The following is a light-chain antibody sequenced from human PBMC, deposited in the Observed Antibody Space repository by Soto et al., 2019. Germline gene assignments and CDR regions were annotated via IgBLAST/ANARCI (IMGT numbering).Light chain of an antibody. V-gene: IGKV1-39*01. Sequence: DIQMTQSPSSLSASVGDRVTITCRASQSIVTYLNWYLQKPGKAPKLLIYSASNLQSGVPSRFSGSGSGTDFTLTISSLQPEDFATYFCQQSYSTPPWPFGQGTKVDI. J-gene: IGKJ1*01. CDR1: QSIVTY. CDR2: SAS. CDR3: QQSYSTPPWP.